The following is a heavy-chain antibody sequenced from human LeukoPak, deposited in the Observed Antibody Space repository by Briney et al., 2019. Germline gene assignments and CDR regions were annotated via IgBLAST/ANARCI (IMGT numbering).Heavy chain of an antibody. D-gene: IGHD2/OR15-2a*01. V-gene: IGHV4-59*08. Sequence: PSETLSLTCTVSGGSISGDYWSWIRQSPGKERELIGYIYFPGHTNYKPSLRSRVTISGDTSKNVFSLTLNSVTAADTAIYYCARQGGTYFPHFDVWGPGTLVTVSS. CDR1: GGSISGDY. J-gene: IGHJ4*02. CDR2: IYFPGHT. CDR3: ARQGGTYFPHFDV.